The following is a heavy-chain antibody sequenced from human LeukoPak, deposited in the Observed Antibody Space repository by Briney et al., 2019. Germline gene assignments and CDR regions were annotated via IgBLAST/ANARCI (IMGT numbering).Heavy chain of an antibody. V-gene: IGHV4-34*01. Sequence: SETLSLTCAVYGGSFSGYYWSWIRQPPGKGLEWIGEINHSGSTNYNPSLKSRVTISVDTSKNQFSLKLSSVTAAGTAVYYCARIGIAVAGRVYWGQGTLVTVSS. CDR3: ARIGIAVAGRVY. J-gene: IGHJ4*02. D-gene: IGHD6-19*01. CDR1: GGSFSGYY. CDR2: INHSGST.